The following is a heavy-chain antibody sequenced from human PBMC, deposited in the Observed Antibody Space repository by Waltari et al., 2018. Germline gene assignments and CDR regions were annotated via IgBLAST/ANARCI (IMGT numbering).Heavy chain of an antibody. Sequence: QVQLVQSGAEMKKPGYSGKVSCKASGGTFSRYAVSWVRQGPGQGLEWMGGIIPIVGVATYTQKFRDRFTIVADESTSTVYMEVRSLTSEDTAMYYCARVWGSMTTVTTLDHWGQGTLVSVSS. V-gene: IGHV1-69*12. CDR2: IIPIVGVA. CDR1: GGTFSRYA. CDR3: ARVWGSMTTVTTLDH. D-gene: IGHD4-17*01. J-gene: IGHJ4*02.